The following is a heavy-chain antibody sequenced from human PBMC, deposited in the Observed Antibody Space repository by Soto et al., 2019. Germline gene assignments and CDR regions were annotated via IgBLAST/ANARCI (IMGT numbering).Heavy chain of an antibody. V-gene: IGHV3-30*18. CDR3: AKDWDIVVVTAIRYGMDV. J-gene: IGHJ6*02. D-gene: IGHD2-21*02. CDR2: ISYDGSNK. Sequence: QVQLVESGGGVVQPGRSLRLSCAASGFTFSSYGMHWVRQAPGKGLEWVAVISYDGSNKYYADSVKGRFTISRGNSKNTLYLQMNSLRAEDTAVYYCAKDWDIVVVTAIRYGMDVWGQGTTVTVSS. CDR1: GFTFSSYG.